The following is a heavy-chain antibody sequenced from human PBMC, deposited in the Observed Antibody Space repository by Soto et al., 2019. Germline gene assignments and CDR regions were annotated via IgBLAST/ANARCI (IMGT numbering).Heavy chain of an antibody. J-gene: IGHJ6*02. V-gene: IGHV3-48*02. CDR1: GFTFSSYS. CDR2: ISSSSSTI. Sequence: SLRLSCAASGFTFSSYSMNWVRQAPGKGLEWVSYISSSSSTIYYADSVKGRFTISRDNAKNSLYLQMNSLRDEDTAVYYCARDLMVERRYNYYYGMDVWGQGTTVTVSS. CDR3: ARDLMVERRYNYYYGMDV. D-gene: IGHD1-1*01.